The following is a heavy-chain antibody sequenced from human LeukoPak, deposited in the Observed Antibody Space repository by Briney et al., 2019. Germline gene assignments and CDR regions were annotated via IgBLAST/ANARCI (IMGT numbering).Heavy chain of an antibody. J-gene: IGHJ4*02. D-gene: IGHD6-19*01. CDR1: GGSISVYC. V-gene: IGHV4-4*07. CDR2: MYPMGGT. Sequence: LETLSLTRRLSGGSISVYCWNWFRQSARKGLEYIGRMYPMGGTNYNPSLKSRVIMAVDTSKSQFSLKLSSVTAADTAVYYCAGDRGSSGRHLESWGQGIVVTVSS. CDR3: AGDRGSSGRHLES.